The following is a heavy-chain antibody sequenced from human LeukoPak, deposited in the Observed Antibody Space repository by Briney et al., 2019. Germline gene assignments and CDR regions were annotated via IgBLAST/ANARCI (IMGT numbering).Heavy chain of an antibody. CDR1: GGSISSYY. CDR2: IYYSGST. Sequence: SETLSLTCTVSGGSISSYYWSWIRQPPGKGLEWIGYIYYSGSTNYNPSLKSRVTISVDTSKNQFSLKLSSVTAADTAVYYCARLGYGSGSYPRYWGQGTLVTASS. D-gene: IGHD3-10*01. CDR3: ARLGYGSGSYPRY. V-gene: IGHV4-59*01. J-gene: IGHJ4*02.